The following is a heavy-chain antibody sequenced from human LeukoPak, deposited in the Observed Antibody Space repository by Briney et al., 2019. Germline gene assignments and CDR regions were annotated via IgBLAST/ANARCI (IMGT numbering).Heavy chain of an antibody. J-gene: IGHJ4*02. CDR1: GNSISSYY. CDR3: ARETTGLARYFDY. Sequence: PSEALSLTCTVSGNSISSYYWSWIRQPAGKGLEWIGRIDTSGSTNYNPSLKSRVTMSVDTSKNQFSLNLSSVTAADTAVYYCARETTGLARYFDYWGQGTLVTVSS. CDR2: IDTSGST. D-gene: IGHD4-11*01. V-gene: IGHV4-4*07.